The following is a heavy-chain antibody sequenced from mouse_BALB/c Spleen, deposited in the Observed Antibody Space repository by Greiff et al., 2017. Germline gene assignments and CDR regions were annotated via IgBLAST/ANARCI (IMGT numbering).Heavy chain of an antibody. CDR2: IRLKSDNYAT. CDR1: GFTFSSYW. J-gene: IGHJ4*01. CDR3: TWYAMDY. Sequence: DVMLVESGGGLVQPGGSMKLSCVASGFTFSSYWMSWVRQSPEKGLEWVAEIRLKSDNYATHYAESVKGKFTISRDDSKSRLYLQMNSLRAEDTGIYYCTWYAMDYWGQGTSVTVSS. V-gene: IGHV6-6*02.